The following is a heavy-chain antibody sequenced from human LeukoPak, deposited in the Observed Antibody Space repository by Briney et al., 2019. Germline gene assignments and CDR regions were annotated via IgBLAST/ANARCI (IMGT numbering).Heavy chain of an antibody. CDR2: IRFDGSNK. V-gene: IGHV3-33*01. J-gene: IGHJ3*02. D-gene: IGHD4-17*01. CDR3: ARETATVMDAFDI. Sequence: PVQRLDSPSVIRFDGSNKYYADSLKGRFTISRDNAKNSLYLQMNSLRAEDTAVYYCARETATVMDAFDIWGQGTMVTVSS.